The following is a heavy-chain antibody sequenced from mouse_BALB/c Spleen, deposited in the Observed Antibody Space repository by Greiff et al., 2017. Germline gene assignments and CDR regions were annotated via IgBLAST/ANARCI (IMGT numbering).Heavy chain of an antibody. CDR2: INPSSGYT. CDR1: GYTFTSYT. J-gene: IGHJ4*01. Sequence: VMLVESAAELARPGASVKMSCKASGYTFTSYTMHWVKQRPGQGLEWIGYINPSSGYTEYNQKFKDKTTLTADKSSSTAYMQLSSLTSEDSAVYYCARGGLYDYDGAMDYWGQGTSVTVSS. CDR3: ARGGLYDYDGAMDY. V-gene: IGHV1-4*02. D-gene: IGHD2-4*01.